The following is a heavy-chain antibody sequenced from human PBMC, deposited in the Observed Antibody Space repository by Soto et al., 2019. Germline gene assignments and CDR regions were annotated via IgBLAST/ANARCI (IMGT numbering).Heavy chain of an antibody. D-gene: IGHD4-17*01. Sequence: QVQLVESGGGVVQPGRSLRLSCAASGFTFSSYGMHWVRQAPGKGLEWVAVISYDGSHKNYADSVKGRFTISRDNSKNTLYLQMNSLRAEDTAVYYCTNVNADDYVFEYWGQGALVTVSS. J-gene: IGHJ4*02. CDR1: GFTFSSYG. CDR2: ISYDGSHK. V-gene: IGHV3-30*18. CDR3: TNVNADDYVFEY.